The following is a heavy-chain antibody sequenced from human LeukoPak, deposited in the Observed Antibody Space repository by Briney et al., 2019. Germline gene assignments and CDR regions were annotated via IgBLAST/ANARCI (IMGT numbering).Heavy chain of an antibody. D-gene: IGHD2-15*01. CDR1: GFTVSSDY. Sequence: GGSLRLSCAASGFTVSSDYMNWVRPAPGKGLDWVSTISSDGTTHYANSVKGRFTISRDSAKNTVYLQVTSLRTEDTAVYYGASDPGLPNGIHVWGLGTTVTISS. CDR3: ASDPGLPNGIHV. CDR2: ISSDGTT. J-gene: IGHJ6*02. V-gene: IGHV3-66*02.